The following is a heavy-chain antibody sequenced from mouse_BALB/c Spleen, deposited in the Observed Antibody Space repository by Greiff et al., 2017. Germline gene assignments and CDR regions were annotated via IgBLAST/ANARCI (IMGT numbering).Heavy chain of an antibody. V-gene: IGHV1-9*01. Sequence: QVKLQESGAELVKPGASVKISCKATGYTFSSYWIEWVKQRPGHGLEWIGEIIPGSGSTNYNEKFKGKATFTTDTSSNTAYMQLSSLTSEDSAVYYCESCYYGYDYAMDYWGQGTSVTVSS. CDR3: ESCYYGYDYAMDY. CDR1: GYTFSSYW. J-gene: IGHJ4*01. CDR2: IIPGSGST. D-gene: IGHD1-2*01.